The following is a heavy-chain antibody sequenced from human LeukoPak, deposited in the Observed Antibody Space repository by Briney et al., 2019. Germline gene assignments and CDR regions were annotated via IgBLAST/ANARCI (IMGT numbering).Heavy chain of an antibody. V-gene: IGHV3-21*05. CDR3: ATTIGIIAVAGTYFDY. D-gene: IGHD6-19*01. Sequence: PGGSLRLSCAASGFTFSSYEMNWVRQAPGKGLEWVSYISSSSSYIYYADSVKGRFTISRDNAKNSLYLQMNSLRAEDTAVYYCATTIGIIAVAGTYFDYWGQGTLVTVSS. J-gene: IGHJ4*02. CDR2: ISSSSSYI. CDR1: GFTFSSYE.